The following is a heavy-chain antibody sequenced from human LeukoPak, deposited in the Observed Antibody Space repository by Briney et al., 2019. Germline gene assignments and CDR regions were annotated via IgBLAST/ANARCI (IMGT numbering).Heavy chain of an antibody. D-gene: IGHD2-21*01. V-gene: IGHV4-31*03. CDR3: ARAYSPLGAFDI. CDR1: GGSISSGGYY. CDR2: IYYSGST. Sequence: SETLSLTCTVSGGSISSGGYYWSWIRQHPGKGLEWIGYIYYSGSTYYNPSLKSRVTISVDTSKNQFSLKLSSVTAADTAVYYCARAYSPLGAFDIWGQGTMVTVSS. J-gene: IGHJ3*02.